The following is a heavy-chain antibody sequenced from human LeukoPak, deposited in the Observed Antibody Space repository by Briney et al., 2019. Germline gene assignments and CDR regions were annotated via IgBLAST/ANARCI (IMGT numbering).Heavy chain of an antibody. D-gene: IGHD4-17*01. V-gene: IGHV3-7*03. CDR1: GFTFSSYW. Sequence: GGSLRLSCAASGFTFSSYWMSWVRQAPGKGLEWAANIKQDGSEKYYVDSVKGRLTISRDNAKNSLYLQMNSLRAEDTAVYFCGRGQTTVTNWGQGTLVTVSS. CDR2: IKQDGSEK. CDR3: GRGQTTVTN. J-gene: IGHJ4*02.